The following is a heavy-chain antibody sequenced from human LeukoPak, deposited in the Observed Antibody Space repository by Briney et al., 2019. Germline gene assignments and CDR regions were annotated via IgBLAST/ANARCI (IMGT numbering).Heavy chain of an antibody. Sequence: GGSLRLSCAASEFTFSSCWMSWVRQAPGKGLERVANIKQDGGQIYYLESVKGRFTVSRDNAKNSLYLQMNSLRAEDTAVYYCARLGARQMLEYWGQGTLVTVSS. CDR3: ARLGARQMLEY. D-gene: IGHD4-17*01. J-gene: IGHJ4*02. CDR1: EFTFSSCW. V-gene: IGHV3-7*01. CDR2: IKQDGGQI.